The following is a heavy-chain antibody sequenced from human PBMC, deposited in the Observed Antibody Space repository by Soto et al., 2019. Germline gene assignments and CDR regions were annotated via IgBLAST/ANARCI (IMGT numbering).Heavy chain of an antibody. CDR3: AKDSVEVVVTAMNDY. V-gene: IGHV3-23*01. CDR1: GFTFSSYA. J-gene: IGHJ4*02. D-gene: IGHD2-21*02. Sequence: GGSLRLSCAASGFTFSSYAMSWVRQAPGKGLEWVSAISGSGGSTYYAGSVKGRFTISRDNSKNTLYLQMNSLRAEDTAVYYCAKDSVEVVVTAMNDYWGQGTLVTVSS. CDR2: ISGSGGST.